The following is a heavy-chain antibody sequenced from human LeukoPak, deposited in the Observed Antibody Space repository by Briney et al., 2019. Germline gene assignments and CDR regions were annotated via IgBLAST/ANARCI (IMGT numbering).Heavy chain of an antibody. J-gene: IGHJ6*02. CDR1: GYTFTGYY. V-gene: IGHV1-2*02. Sequence: GASVKVSCKASGYTFTGYYMHWVRQAPGQGLEWMGWINPNSGGTNYAQKLQGRVTMTTDTSTSTAYMELRSLRSDDTAVYYCARDRWSGYYGSGSYYLYYGMDVWGQGTTVTVSS. CDR2: INPNSGGT. D-gene: IGHD3-10*01. CDR3: ARDRWSGYYGSGSYYLYYGMDV.